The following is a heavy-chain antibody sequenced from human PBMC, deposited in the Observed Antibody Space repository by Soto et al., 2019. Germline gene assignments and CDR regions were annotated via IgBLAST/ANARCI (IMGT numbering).Heavy chain of an antibody. J-gene: IGHJ3*02. D-gene: IGHD3-9*01. CDR1: GLTFPSDD. CDR3: ARYRTIAPMAFDI. V-gene: IGHV1-8*01. CDR2: MTPISTSR. Sequence: QAQLVQSGAEVKRPGASVKVSCKASGLTFPSDDIEWVRQTTGQGIEWMGWMTPISTSRGYTQHFQGRVTMTWNSPPSTSYMALISLKSEYTSIYYCARYRTIAPMAFDIWGQGTLGSVSS.